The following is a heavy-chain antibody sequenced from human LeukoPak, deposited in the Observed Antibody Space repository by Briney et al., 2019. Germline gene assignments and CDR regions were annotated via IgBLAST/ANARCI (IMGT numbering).Heavy chain of an antibody. CDR2: IVPSSGST. Sequence: ASVKVSCKASGYTFTHYYIHWVRQATGQGLEWMGMIVPSSGSTSYAQKFLGRVTMTRDTSTTTVYMELSGLRSDDTAVYYCARGSHKVTYSSSWYRREDWFDPCGQGTLVTVSS. J-gene: IGHJ5*02. CDR1: GYTFTHYY. CDR3: ARGSHKVTYSSSWYRREDWFDP. D-gene: IGHD6-13*01. V-gene: IGHV1-46*01.